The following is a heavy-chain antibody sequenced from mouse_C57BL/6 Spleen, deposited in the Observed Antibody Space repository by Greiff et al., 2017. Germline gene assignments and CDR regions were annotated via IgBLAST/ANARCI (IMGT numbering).Heavy chain of an antibody. CDR2: IWSGGST. D-gene: IGHD2-1*01. Sequence: VKLVESGPGLVQPSQSLSITCTVSGFSLTSYGVHWVRQSPGQGLEWLGVIWSGGSTDYNAAFISRLSISKYNSKSQFFLKMNSLQADDTAIYYCARNRGNYGLYYFDYWGQGTTLTVSS. CDR1: GFSLTSYG. V-gene: IGHV2-2*01. J-gene: IGHJ2*01. CDR3: ARNRGNYGLYYFDY.